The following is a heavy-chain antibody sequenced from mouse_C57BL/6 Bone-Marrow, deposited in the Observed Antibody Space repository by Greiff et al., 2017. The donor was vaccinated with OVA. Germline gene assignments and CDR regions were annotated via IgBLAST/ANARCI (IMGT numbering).Heavy chain of an antibody. CDR3: AREGNDYYGSSYYAMDY. D-gene: IGHD1-1*01. V-gene: IGHV1-26*01. J-gene: IGHJ4*01. CDR2: INPNNGGT. Sequence: EVKLQQSGPELVKPGASVKISCKASGYTFTDYYMNWVKQSHGKSLEWIGDINPNNGGTSYNQKFKGKATLTVDKSSSTAYMELRSLTSEGSAVYYCAREGNDYYGSSYYAMDYWGQGTSVTVSS. CDR1: GYTFTDYY.